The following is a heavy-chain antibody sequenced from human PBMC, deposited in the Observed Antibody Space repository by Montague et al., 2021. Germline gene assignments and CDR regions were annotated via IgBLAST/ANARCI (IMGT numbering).Heavy chain of an antibody. CDR1: RSLINSDYY. CDR3: ARRLGIRAPFDY. Sequence: SETLSLTCTVSRSLINSDYYWGWIRQPPGKGLEWMGSVSHGGRTHYNPSLKSRVTISADTSMNQFSLNLRSVTAADTAVYFCARRLGIRAPFDYWGQGTLVTVSS. CDR2: VSHGGRT. V-gene: IGHV4-38-2*02. D-gene: IGHD7-27*01. J-gene: IGHJ4*02.